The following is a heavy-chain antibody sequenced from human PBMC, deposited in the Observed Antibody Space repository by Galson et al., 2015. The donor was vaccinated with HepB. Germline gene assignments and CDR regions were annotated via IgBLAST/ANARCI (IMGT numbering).Heavy chain of an antibody. D-gene: IGHD2-21*01. CDR3: ARTTLAYCGGDCYSGIDY. J-gene: IGHJ4*02. CDR2: ISSSSNYT. V-gene: IGHV3-11*06. Sequence: SLRLSCAASGFIFSDYYMTWFRQAPGRGPEWISYISSSSNYTKFSDSVKGRFTISRDNAKNSLFLQMKSLRAEDTAVYYCARTTLAYCGGDCYSGIDYWGQGALVTVSS. CDR1: GFIFSDYY.